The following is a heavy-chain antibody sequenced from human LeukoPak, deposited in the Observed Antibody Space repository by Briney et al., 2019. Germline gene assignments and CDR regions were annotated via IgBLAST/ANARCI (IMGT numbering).Heavy chain of an antibody. J-gene: IGHJ5*02. Sequence: SETLSLTCTVSGGSIRNYFWSWIRQPPGKGLEWIGYIYYSGSTNYNYNPSLKSRVSISVDTSKSQFSLKLSSVTAADTAVYYCASGGYCGDTSCYPNYFDPWGQGTLVTVSS. V-gene: IGHV4-59*01. CDR3: ASGGYCGDTSCYPNYFDP. CDR2: IYYSGSTNY. D-gene: IGHD2-2*01. CDR1: GGSIRNYF.